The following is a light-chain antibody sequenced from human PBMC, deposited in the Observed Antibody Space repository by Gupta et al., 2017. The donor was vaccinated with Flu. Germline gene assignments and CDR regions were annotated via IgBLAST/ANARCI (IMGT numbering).Light chain of an antibody. CDR3: QRYTHWT. CDR1: QSLSTN. J-gene: IGKJ1*01. V-gene: IGKV3-15*01. CDR2: GAS. Sequence: EIVMTQSPATLSVSPGERATLSCRASQSLSTNLAWYQQKPGQAPRLLIYGASTRATGIPARFSGSGSGTEFTLTSRGQESEDFELYYYQRYTHWTFGQGTKVEIK.